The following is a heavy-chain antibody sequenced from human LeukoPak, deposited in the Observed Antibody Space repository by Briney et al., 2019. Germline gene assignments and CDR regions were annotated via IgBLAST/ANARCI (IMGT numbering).Heavy chain of an antibody. V-gene: IGHV3-7*01. J-gene: IGHJ5*02. Sequence: GGSLRPSCAASGFTFSSYWMSWVRQAPGKGLEWVANIKQDGSEKYYVDSVKGRFTISRDNAKNSLYLQMNSLRAEDTAVYYCAQECVDSSGYYYVPNWFDPWGQGALVTVSS. CDR3: AQECVDSSGYYYVPNWFDP. D-gene: IGHD3-22*01. CDR2: IKQDGSEK. CDR1: GFTFSSYW.